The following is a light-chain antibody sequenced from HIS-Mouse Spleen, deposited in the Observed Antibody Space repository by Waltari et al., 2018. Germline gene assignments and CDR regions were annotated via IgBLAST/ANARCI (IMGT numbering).Light chain of an antibody. CDR2: KDS. J-gene: IGLJ2*01. CDR3: QSADSSGTYQDVV. Sequence: SYELTQPPSVSVSPGQTARITCSGDALPKQYAYWYQQKPGQAPVQVIYKDSERPAGIPERFSSSSAGTTVALTISGVQAEDEADYYCQSADSSGTYQDVVFGGGTKLTVL. V-gene: IGLV3-25*03. CDR1: ALPKQY.